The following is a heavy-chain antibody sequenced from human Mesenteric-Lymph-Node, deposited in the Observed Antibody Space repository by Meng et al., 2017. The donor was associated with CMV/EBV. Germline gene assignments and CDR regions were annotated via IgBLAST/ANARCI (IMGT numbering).Heavy chain of an antibody. CDR3: ARVTVVEPPAQKKHLNEHYYYYYAMNV. D-gene: IGHD2-2*01. V-gene: IGHV3-48*03. J-gene: IGHJ6*02. CDR1: GFTFSSSE. Sequence: GESLKISCAASGFTFSSSEMNWVRQAPGKGLEWVSYISSSGSNMYSADSMKGRFTISRDNAKNSLYLQMNSLRAEDTAVYYCARVTVVEPPAQKKHLNEHYYYYYAMNVWGQGTTVTVSS. CDR2: ISSSGSNM.